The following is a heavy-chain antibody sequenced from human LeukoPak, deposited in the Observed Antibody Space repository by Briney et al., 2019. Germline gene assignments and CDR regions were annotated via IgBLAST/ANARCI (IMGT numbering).Heavy chain of an antibody. J-gene: IGHJ3*02. D-gene: IGHD1-26*01. CDR1: GFTFSARA. V-gene: IGHV3-30*01. Sequence: GRSLRLSCAASGFTFSARAMHWVRQAPGKGLEWVAVISYDGSNKYYADSVKGRFTISGDKSKDTLYLQMNSLRPEDTAVYYCARGPGPIAGAKNPFDIWGQGTMVTVSS. CDR3: ARGPGPIAGAKNPFDI. CDR2: ISYDGSNK.